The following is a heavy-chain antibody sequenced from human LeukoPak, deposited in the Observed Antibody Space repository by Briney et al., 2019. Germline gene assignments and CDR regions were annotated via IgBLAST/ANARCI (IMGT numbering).Heavy chain of an antibody. J-gene: IGHJ4*02. CDR1: GFTVSSNY. D-gene: IGHD3-16*02. Sequence: GGSLRLSCAASGFTVSSNYMSWVRQAPGKGLEWVSVIYSGGSTYYVDSVKGRFTISRDNSKNTLYLQMNSLRAEDTAVYYCARDSIMITFGGVISWGQGTLVTVSS. CDR2: IYSGGST. CDR3: ARDSIMITFGGVIS. V-gene: IGHV3-66*02.